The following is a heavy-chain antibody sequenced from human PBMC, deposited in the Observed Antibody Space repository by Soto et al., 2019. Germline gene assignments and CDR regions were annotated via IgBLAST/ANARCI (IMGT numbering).Heavy chain of an antibody. D-gene: IGHD1-26*01. V-gene: IGHV4-39*01. J-gene: IGHJ4*02. CDR1: GGSISSSSYY. CDR3: ARSLSGTIDY. CDR2: IYYSGST. Sequence: QLQLQESGPGLVKPSETLSLTCTVSGGSISSSSYYWGWIRQPPGKGLEWIGSIYYSGSTYYNPSLKGRVTISVDTSKNQFSLKLSSVTAADTAVYYCARSLSGTIDYWGQGTLVTVSS.